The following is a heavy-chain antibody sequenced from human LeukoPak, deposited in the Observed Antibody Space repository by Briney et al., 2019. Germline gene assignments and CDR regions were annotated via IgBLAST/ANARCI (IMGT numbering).Heavy chain of an antibody. CDR1: GFTFSSYA. D-gene: IGHD2-15*01. Sequence: GGSLRLSCAASGFTFSSYAMHWVRQAPGKGLEWVAVISYDGSNKYYADSVKGRFTISRDNSKNTLYLQMSSLRAEDTAVYYCARDRTDIVVVVAATGFLLPDVWGQGTTVTVSS. CDR3: ARDRTDIVVVVAATGFLLPDV. CDR2: ISYDGSNK. J-gene: IGHJ6*02. V-gene: IGHV3-30-3*01.